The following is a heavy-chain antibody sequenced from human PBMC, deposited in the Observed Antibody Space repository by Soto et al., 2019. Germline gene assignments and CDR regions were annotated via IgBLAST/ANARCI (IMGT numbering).Heavy chain of an antibody. CDR1: GFSIRNYG. CDR3: AKDLWDIVVVPSASPGTLNV. CDR2: ISHDGSYK. V-gene: IGHV3-30*18. D-gene: IGHD2-21*01. J-gene: IGHJ6*02. Sequence: GGSLRLSCVASGFSIRNYGMHWVRQAPGKGLEWLTVISHDGSYKNYADSVKGRFTVSRDDSKNTLFLQMNSLRANDTALYYCAKDLWDIVVVPSASPGTLNVWGQGTTVTVSS.